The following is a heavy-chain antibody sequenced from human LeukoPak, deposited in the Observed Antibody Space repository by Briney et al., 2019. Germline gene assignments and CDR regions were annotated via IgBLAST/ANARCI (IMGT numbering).Heavy chain of an antibody. CDR3: VRGDWYFFDY. J-gene: IGHJ4*02. Sequence: GGSLRLSCAASGFMFISYEMNWVRQAPGRGLEWVSYIGNTGRTIYYVDSVKGRFTVSRDNAKNSLYLQMNSLGAEDTAIYYCVRGDWYFFDYWGQRTLVTVSS. CDR1: GFMFISYE. CDR2: IGNTGRTI. V-gene: IGHV3-48*03. D-gene: IGHD3-9*01.